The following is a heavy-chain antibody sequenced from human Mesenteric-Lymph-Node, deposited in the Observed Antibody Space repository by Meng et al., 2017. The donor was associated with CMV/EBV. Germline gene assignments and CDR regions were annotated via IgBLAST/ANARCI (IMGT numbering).Heavy chain of an antibody. CDR3: ARVSTIFGVAPLVY. Sequence: GESLKISCAASGFTFSSYSMNWVRQAPGKGLEWVANIKQDGSEKYYVDSVKGRFTISRDNAKNSLYLQMNSLRAEDTAVYYCARVSTIFGVAPLVYWGQGTLVTVSS. J-gene: IGHJ4*02. D-gene: IGHD3-3*01. CDR2: IKQDGSEK. CDR1: GFTFSSYS. V-gene: IGHV3-7*01.